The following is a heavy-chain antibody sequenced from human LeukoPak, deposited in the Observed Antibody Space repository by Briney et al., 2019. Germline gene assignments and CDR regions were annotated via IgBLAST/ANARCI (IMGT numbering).Heavy chain of an antibody. V-gene: IGHV4-4*02. CDR1: GGSISGDNW. Sequence: SGTLSLTCAVSGGSISGDNWWSWVRQPPGKRLEWIGEIHHSGSTKDNPSLKSRVTISVDKSKKQFSLRLSSVTAADTAVYYCARRNYYDSTGYWNNWGQGTLVTVSS. CDR3: ARRNYYDSTGYWNN. D-gene: IGHD3-22*01. J-gene: IGHJ4*02. CDR2: IHHSGST.